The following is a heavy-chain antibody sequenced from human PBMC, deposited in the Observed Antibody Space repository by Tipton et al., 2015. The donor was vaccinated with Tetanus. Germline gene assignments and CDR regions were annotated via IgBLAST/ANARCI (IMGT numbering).Heavy chain of an antibody. CDR1: GFTFSSYS. J-gene: IGHJ6*02. V-gene: IGHV3-21*01. D-gene: IGHD3-3*01. CDR3: ARDYDFWSGSGMDV. Sequence: SLRLSCAASGFTFSSYSMNWVRQAPGKGLEWVSSISSSSYIYYADSVKGRFTISRDNAKNSLYLQMNSLRAEDTAVYYCARDYDFWSGSGMDVWGQGTTVTVSS. CDR2: ISSSSYI.